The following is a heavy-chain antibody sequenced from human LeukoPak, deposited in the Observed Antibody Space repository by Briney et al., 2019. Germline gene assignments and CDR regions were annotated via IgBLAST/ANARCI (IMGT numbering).Heavy chain of an antibody. V-gene: IGHV3-7*05. CDR1: GFTFNSYW. J-gene: IGHJ4*02. D-gene: IGHD5-12*01. CDR2: INQDGSER. Sequence: GGSLRLSCAASGFTFNSYWMSWVRQAPGKVLEWVANINQDGSERYYVDSVKGRFTISRGNAKNSLYLQMNSLRAEDTAVYYCARVRGYSGYDWDYWGQGTLVTVSS. CDR3: ARVRGYSGYDWDY.